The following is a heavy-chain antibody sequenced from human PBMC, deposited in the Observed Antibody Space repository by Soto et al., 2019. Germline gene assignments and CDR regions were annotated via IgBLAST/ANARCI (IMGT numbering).Heavy chain of an antibody. CDR1: GGSISSSSYY. CDR2: IYYSGST. J-gene: IGHJ6*03. V-gene: IGHV4-39*01. D-gene: IGHD2-15*01. Sequence: SETLSLTCTVSGGSISSSSYYRGWIRQPPGKGLEWIGSIYYSGSTYYNPSLKSRVTISVDTSKNQFSLKLSSVTAADTAVYYCARHAYCSGGSCSPDYYYMDVWGKGTTVTVSS. CDR3: ARHAYCSGGSCSPDYYYMDV.